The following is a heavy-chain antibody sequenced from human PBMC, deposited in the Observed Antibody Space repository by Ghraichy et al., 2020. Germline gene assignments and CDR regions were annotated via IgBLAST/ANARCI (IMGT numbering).Heavy chain of an antibody. CDR3: ARAPNSGSYQPLNYFDY. J-gene: IGHJ4*02. CDR1: GDSVSSNSAA. V-gene: IGHV6-1*01. Sequence: SQTLSLTYAISGDSVSSNSAAWNCIRQSPSRGLEWLGRTYYRSKWYNDYAVSVKSRITINPDTSKNQFSLQLNSVTPEDTAVYYCARAPNSGSYQPLNYFDYWGQGTLVTVSS. D-gene: IGHD1-26*01. CDR2: TYYRSKWYN.